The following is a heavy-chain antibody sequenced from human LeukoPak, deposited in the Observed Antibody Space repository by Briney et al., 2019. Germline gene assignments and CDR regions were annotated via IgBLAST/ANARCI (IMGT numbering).Heavy chain of an antibody. CDR3: AKMYSYGYYYYYMDV. CDR1: GFTFSSYG. Sequence: PGRSLRLSCAASGFTFSSYGMHWVRQAPGKGLEWVAFIRSDGSNKYYADSVKGRFTISRDNSKNTLYLQMNSLRAEDTAVYYCAKMYSYGYYYYYMDVWGKGTTVTISS. CDR2: IRSDGSNK. J-gene: IGHJ6*03. D-gene: IGHD5-18*01. V-gene: IGHV3-30*02.